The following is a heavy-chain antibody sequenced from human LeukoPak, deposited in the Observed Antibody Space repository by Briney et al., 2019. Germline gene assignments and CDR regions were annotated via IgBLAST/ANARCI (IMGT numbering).Heavy chain of an antibody. V-gene: IGHV1-69*05. D-gene: IGHD5-24*01. CDR1: GGTVSSYA. J-gene: IGHJ4*02. CDR2: IIPIFGTA. Sequence: ASVNVSCKASGGTVSSYAISWVRQAPGQGLEWMGRIIPIFGTANYAQKFQGRVTITTDESSRTAYMVLSSFRSEDTAVYYCARGRRDGYPSRFDYWGQGTLVTVSS. CDR3: ARGRRDGYPSRFDY.